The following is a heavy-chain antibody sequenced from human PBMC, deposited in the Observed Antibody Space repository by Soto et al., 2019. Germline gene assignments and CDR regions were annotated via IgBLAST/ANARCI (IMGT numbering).Heavy chain of an antibody. CDR2: INSDGSGT. D-gene: IGHD6-19*01. V-gene: IGHV3-74*01. CDR1: GFTFSAYW. CDR3: ARVNTITSAWPFDY. Sequence: GGSLRLSCEASGFTFSAYWMHWVRQAPGKGLEWVSRINSDGSGTTYADSVQGRFTISRDNAKNTVFLQMTSLRAEDTAVYYCARVNTITSAWPFDYWGQGALVTVSS. J-gene: IGHJ4*02.